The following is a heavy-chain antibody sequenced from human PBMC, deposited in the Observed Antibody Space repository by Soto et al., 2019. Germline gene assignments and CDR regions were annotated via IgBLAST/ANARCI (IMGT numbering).Heavy chain of an antibody. J-gene: IGHJ4*02. CDR3: AREGSYSAYNFAHGIQLWSFDF. V-gene: IGHV4-4*07. CDR1: GGSIITFY. D-gene: IGHD5-12*01. Sequence: SETLSLTCTFSGGSIITFYWIWVRQPAGKGLEWIGRIFSSGSTSFNPSLESRVAMSVDTSKNHFSLNLSSVTAADMAVYYCAREGSYSAYNFAHGIQLWSFDFWGQGALVTVSS. CDR2: IFSSGST.